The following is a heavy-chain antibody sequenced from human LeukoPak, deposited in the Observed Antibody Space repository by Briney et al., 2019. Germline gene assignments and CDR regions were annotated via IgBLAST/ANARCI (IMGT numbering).Heavy chain of an antibody. CDR1: GFTFSSYS. CDR2: ISSSSSYI. Sequence: GGSLRLSCAASGFTFSSYSMNWVRQAPGKGLEWVSSISSSSSYIHYADSVKGRFTISRDNAKNSLYLQMNSLRAEDTAVYYCARLISGPFDPWGQGTLVTVSS. J-gene: IGHJ5*02. D-gene: IGHD2-8*02. V-gene: IGHV3-21*01. CDR3: ARLISGPFDP.